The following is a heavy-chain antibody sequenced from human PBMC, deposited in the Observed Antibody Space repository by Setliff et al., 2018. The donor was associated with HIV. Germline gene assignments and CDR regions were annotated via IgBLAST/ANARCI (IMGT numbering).Heavy chain of an antibody. D-gene: IGHD3-3*02. CDR2: IIPNSAGT. CDR3: ARHPMSPFLEWSYDS. J-gene: IGHJ4*02. V-gene: IGHV1-2*06. CDR1: GYTFTGYF. Sequence: ASVKVSCKASGYTFTGYFIHWVRQAPGQGLEWMGRIIPNSAGTNYAQKFQGRVTMTRDTSISTAYMELSRLRSDDTAVYYCARHPMSPFLEWSYDSWGQGMLVTVSS.